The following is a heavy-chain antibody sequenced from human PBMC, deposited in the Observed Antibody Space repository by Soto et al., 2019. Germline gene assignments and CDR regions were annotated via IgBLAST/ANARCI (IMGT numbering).Heavy chain of an antibody. J-gene: IGHJ6*02. CDR2: IYYSGST. CDR1: GGSIYTGGYY. CDR3: ARASYTAMVSSLGMDV. V-gene: IGHV4-31*03. Sequence: QVQLQESGPGLVKPSETLSLTCTVSGGSIYTGGYYWSWIRQHPGKGLEWIGYIYYSGSTYYNPSLKSRVSISVDTSKNQFSLKLSSVTAADTAVYYCARASYTAMVSSLGMDVWGQGTTVTVSS. D-gene: IGHD5-18*01.